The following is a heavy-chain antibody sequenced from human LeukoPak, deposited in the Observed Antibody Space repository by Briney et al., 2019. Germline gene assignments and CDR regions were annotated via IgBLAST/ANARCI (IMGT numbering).Heavy chain of an antibody. D-gene: IGHD1-26*01. Sequence: GGSLRLSCAASGLTFSSYSMNWVRQAPGKGLEWVSSISSSSSYIYYADSVKGRFTISRDNAKNSLYLQMNSLRAEDTAVYYCARVSLWELLGAFDIWGQGTMVTVSS. CDR2: ISSSSSYI. CDR1: GLTFSSYS. V-gene: IGHV3-21*01. J-gene: IGHJ3*02. CDR3: ARVSLWELLGAFDI.